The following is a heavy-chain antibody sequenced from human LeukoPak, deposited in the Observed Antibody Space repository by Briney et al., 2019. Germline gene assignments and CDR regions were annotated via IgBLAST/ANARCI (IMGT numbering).Heavy chain of an antibody. CDR2: IYYSGST. D-gene: IGHD2-15*01. CDR1: GGSISSYY. Sequence: SETLSLTCTVSGGSISSYYWSWIRQPPGRGLEWIGYIYYSGSTNYNPSLKSRVTISVDTSKNQFSLKLSSVTAADTAVYYCARGGDYFDYWGQGTLVTVSS. V-gene: IGHV4-59*01. CDR3: ARGGDYFDY. J-gene: IGHJ4*02.